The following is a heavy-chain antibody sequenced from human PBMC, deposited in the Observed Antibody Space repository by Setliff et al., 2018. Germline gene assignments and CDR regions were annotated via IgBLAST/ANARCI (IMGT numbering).Heavy chain of an antibody. D-gene: IGHD3-22*01. V-gene: IGHV4-31*03. CDR2: IYYSGST. J-gene: IGHJ5*02. CDR1: GGSISSSSYY. CDR3: ARGPYNIYDRSGYGFTNWFDP. Sequence: PSETLSLTCTVSGGSISSSSYYWGWIRQPPGKGLEWIGYIYYSGSTYYNPSLKSRVTVSVDTSKNQFSLKLSSVTAADTAVYYCARGPYNIYDRSGYGFTNWFDPWGQGILVTVSS.